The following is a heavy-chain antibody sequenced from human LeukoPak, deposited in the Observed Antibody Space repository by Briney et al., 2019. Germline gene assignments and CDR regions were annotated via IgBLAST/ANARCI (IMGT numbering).Heavy chain of an antibody. J-gene: IGHJ4*02. V-gene: IGHV3-23*01. CDR1: GFTFNIYT. D-gene: IGHD6-13*01. Sequence: GGSLRLSCAASGFTFNIYTMSWVRQAPGKGLEWVSSIGSSGGSTHYADSVKGRFTISRDNFKNTLYLQMNSLRAEDTAVYYCATGHEAAVGKFDYWGQGTLVTVSS. CDR3: ATGHEAAVGKFDY. CDR2: IGSSGGST.